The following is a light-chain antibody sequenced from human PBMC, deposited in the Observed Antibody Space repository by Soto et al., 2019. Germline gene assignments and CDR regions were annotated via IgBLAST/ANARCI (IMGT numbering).Light chain of an antibody. CDR2: GAS. CDR1: QSVRSSY. Sequence: EIVLTKSPGTLSLSPGERATLSCRASQSVRSSYLAWYQQKPGQAPRLLIYGASSRATGIPDRFSGSGSGTEFTLTISRLEPEDFAVYYCQQYGSSLITFGQGTRLEIK. CDR3: QQYGSSLIT. V-gene: IGKV3-20*01. J-gene: IGKJ5*01.